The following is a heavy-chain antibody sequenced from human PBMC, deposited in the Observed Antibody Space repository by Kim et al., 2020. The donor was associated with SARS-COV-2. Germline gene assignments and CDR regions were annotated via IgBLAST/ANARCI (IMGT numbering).Heavy chain of an antibody. CDR1: GGSISSGSYY. D-gene: IGHD3-9*01. CDR2: IYTSGST. V-gene: IGHV4-61*02. Sequence: SETLSLTCTVSGGSISSGSYYWSWIRQPAGKGLEWIGRIYTSGSTNYNPSLKSRVTISVDTSKNQFSLKLSSVTAADTAVYYCAREIYYDILTGYYENNWFDPWGQGTLVTVSS. CDR3: AREIYYDILTGYYENNWFDP. J-gene: IGHJ5*02.